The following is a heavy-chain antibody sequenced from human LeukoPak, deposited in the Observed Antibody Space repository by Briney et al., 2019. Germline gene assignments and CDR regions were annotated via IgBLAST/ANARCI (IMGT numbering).Heavy chain of an antibody. CDR2: IDGGGGST. D-gene: IGHD7-27*01. CDR1: GFTFSSYS. CDR3: VKDGPDWGSYFDS. J-gene: IGHJ4*02. V-gene: IGHV3-23*01. Sequence: PGGSLRLSCAASGFTFSSYSMNWVRQAPGKGLEWVSAIDGGGGSTNYADSVKGRFTISRDNSKNTLYLQMNSLRAEDTAVYYCVKDGPDWGSYFDSWGQGTLVTVSS.